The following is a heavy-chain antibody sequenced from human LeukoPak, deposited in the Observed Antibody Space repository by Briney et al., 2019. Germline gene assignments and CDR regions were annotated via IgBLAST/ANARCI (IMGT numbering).Heavy chain of an antibody. V-gene: IGHV3-23*01. J-gene: IGHJ4*02. D-gene: IGHD2-2*01. CDR1: GFTFSSCA. CDR3: AKDSSTRYADC. CDR2: ISGSGGDT. Sequence: GGSLRLSCAASGFTFSSCAMSWVRQAPGKGLEWVSFISGSGGDTYCTDSVKGRFTVSRDNSKNTLYLQMNSLRAEDTALYYCAKDSSTRYADCWGQGTLVTVSS.